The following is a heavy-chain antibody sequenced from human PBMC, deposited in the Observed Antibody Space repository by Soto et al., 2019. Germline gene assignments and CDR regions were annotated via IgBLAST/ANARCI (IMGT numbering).Heavy chain of an antibody. D-gene: IGHD1-26*01. J-gene: IGHJ4*02. CDR2: IYYSGST. Sequence: SETLSLTCTVSGGSISSYYWSWIRQPPGKGLEWIGYIYYSGSTNYNPSLKSRVTISVDTSKNQFSLKLSSVTAADTAVYYCARGQVGATAAIDYWGQGTLVTVSS. CDR1: GGSISSYY. CDR3: ARGQVGATAAIDY. V-gene: IGHV4-59*01.